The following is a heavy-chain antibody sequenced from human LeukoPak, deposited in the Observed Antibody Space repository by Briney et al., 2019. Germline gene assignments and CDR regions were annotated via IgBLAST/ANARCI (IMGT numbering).Heavy chain of an antibody. D-gene: IGHD1-26*01. V-gene: IGHV3-48*03. CDR1: GFTFSSYE. Sequence: GGSLRLSCAASGFTFSSYEMNWVRQAPGKGLEWVSYISSSGSTIYYADSVKGRFTISRDNSKNTLYLQMNSLRAEDTAVYYCAKERWELLGPYYFDYWGQGTLVTVSS. J-gene: IGHJ4*02. CDR2: ISSSGSTI. CDR3: AKERWELLGPYYFDY.